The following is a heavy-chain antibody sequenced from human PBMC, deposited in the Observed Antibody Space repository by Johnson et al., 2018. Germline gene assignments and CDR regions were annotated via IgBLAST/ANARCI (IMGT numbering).Heavy chain of an antibody. V-gene: IGHV3-11*01. CDR1: GLTFRDYH. Sequence: VQLGEAGGGLVKPGGSLRLSCAASGLTFRDYHMSRIRQAPGKGREWVSYISSSGSTIYYADPGKGRFSISRDNAKNSLYLQINSLRDEDTAVYYRARARYCSGDNCYSGAEYFQRWGQGTLVTVSS. J-gene: IGHJ1*01. CDR2: ISSSGSTI. D-gene: IGHD2-15*01. CDR3: ARARYCSGDNCYSGAEYFQR.